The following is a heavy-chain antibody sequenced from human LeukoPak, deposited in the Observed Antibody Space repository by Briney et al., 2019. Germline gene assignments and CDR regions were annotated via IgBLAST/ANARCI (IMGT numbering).Heavy chain of an antibody. CDR2: ISSSGNTI. CDR1: GFTFSDYY. Sequence: SCAASGFTFSDYYMSWIRQAPGKGLEWVSYISSSGNTIYYADSVKGRFTISRDNAKNSLYLQMNSLRAEDTAVYYCAREAYGDYVNHWGQGTLVTVSS. D-gene: IGHD4-17*01. V-gene: IGHV3-11*04. J-gene: IGHJ4*02. CDR3: AREAYGDYVNH.